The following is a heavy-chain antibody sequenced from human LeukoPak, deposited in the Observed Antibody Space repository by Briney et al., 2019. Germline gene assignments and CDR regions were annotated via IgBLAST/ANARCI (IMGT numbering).Heavy chain of an antibody. D-gene: IGHD2-15*01. V-gene: IGHV1-2*06. CDR1: GYTFTGYY. Sequence: ASVKVSCKASGYTFTGYYMHWVRQAPGQGLEWMGRINPNSGGTNYAQKFQGRVTMTRDTSISTAYMELSRLRSDDTAVYYCARPYCSGSSCHSWFDPWGQGTLVTVSS. CDR3: ARPYCSGSSCHSWFDP. J-gene: IGHJ5*02. CDR2: INPNSGGT.